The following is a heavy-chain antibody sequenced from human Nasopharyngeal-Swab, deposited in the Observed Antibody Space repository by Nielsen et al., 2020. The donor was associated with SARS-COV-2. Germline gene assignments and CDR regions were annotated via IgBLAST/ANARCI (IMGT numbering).Heavy chain of an antibody. CDR3: AKDEAARFYYYYMDV. Sequence: VRQMPGKGMEWVAVISYDGSNKYYADSVKGRFTISRDNSKNTLYLQMNSLRAEDTAVYYCAKDEAARFYYYYMDVWGKGTPVTVSS. CDR2: ISYDGSNK. D-gene: IGHD3-3*01. J-gene: IGHJ6*03. V-gene: IGHV3-30*18.